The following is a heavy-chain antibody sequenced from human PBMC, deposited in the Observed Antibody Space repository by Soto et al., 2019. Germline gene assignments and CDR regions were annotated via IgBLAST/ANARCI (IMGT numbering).Heavy chain of an antibody. V-gene: IGHV5-10-1*01. CDR1: GYSFTSYW. J-gene: IGHJ4*02. CDR2: IDPSDSYT. D-gene: IGHD2-2*01. CDR3: ARHSNQLLGFDY. Sequence: GESLKISCKGSGYSFTSYWISWVRQMPGKGLEWMGRIDPSDSYTNYSPSLQGHVTISADKSISTAYLQWSSLKASDTTMYYCARHSNQLLGFDYWGQGTLVTVSS.